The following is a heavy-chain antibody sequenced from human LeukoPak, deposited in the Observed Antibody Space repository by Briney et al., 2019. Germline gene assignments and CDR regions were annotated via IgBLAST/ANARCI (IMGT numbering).Heavy chain of an antibody. J-gene: IGHJ3*02. CDR3: ARDLPSRMAVAGHDAFDI. CDR1: GYTFTSYG. CDR2: ISAYNGNT. Sequence: ASVKVSCKASGYTFTSYGISWVRQAPGQGLEWMGWISAYNGNTNYAQKLQGRVTMTTDTSTSTAYMELSSLRSDDTAVYYCARDLPSRMAVAGHDAFDIWGQGTMVTVSS. V-gene: IGHV1-18*01. D-gene: IGHD6-19*01.